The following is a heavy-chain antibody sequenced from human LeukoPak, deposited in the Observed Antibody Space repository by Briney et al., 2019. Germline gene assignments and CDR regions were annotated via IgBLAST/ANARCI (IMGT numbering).Heavy chain of an antibody. CDR1: GFPFSTYD. D-gene: IGHD6-19*01. V-gene: IGHV3-13*04. J-gene: IGHJ4*02. CDR3: ARAQYSSGWYRFDY. Sequence: PGGSLRLSCAASGFPFSTYDMHWVRQATGKGLEWVSAIGTAGDTYYAGSVKGRFTISRENAKNSMYLQVNSLRDGDTAVYYCARAQYSSGWYRFDYWGQGTLVTVSS. CDR2: IGTAGDT.